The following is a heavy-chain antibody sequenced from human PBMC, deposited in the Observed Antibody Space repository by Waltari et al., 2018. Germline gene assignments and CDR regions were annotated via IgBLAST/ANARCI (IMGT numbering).Heavy chain of an antibody. D-gene: IGHD3-22*01. Sequence: QVQLQESGPGLVKPSETLSLTCTVSGGSISSYYWSWIRQPPGKGLEWIGYIYYSGSTNYNPSRKSRVTIAVDTSKNQFSLKLSSVTAADTAVYYCATLRDYYDSSGYYYFDYWGQGTLVTVSS. CDR1: GGSISSYY. CDR2: IYYSGST. CDR3: ATLRDYYDSSGYYYFDY. J-gene: IGHJ4*02. V-gene: IGHV4-59*01.